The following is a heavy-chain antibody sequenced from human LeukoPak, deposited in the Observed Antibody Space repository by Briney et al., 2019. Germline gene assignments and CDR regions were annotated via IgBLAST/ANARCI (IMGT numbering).Heavy chain of an antibody. Sequence: SETLSLTCAVYGGSFSGYYWGWIRQPPGKGLEWIGSIYYSGSTYYNPSLKSRVTTSVDTSKNQFSLKLSSVTAADTAVYYCATSPEGTVITTLFDYWGQGTLVTVSS. CDR3: ATSPEGTVITTLFDY. CDR2: IYYSGST. J-gene: IGHJ4*02. CDR1: GGSFSGYY. D-gene: IGHD3-22*01. V-gene: IGHV4-39*01.